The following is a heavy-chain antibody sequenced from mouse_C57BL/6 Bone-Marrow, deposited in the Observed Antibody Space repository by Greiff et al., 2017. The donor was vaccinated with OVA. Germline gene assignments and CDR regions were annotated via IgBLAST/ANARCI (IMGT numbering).Heavy chain of an antibody. CDR3: ARHNCDCGDFDV. V-gene: IGHV5-12*01. J-gene: IGHJ1*03. CDR1: GFTFSDYY. CDR2: ISNGGGST. Sequence: EVQGVESGGGLVQPGGSLKLSCAASGFTFSDYYMYWVRQTPEKRLEWVAYISNGGGSTYYPDTVKGRFTISRDNAKNTLYLQLSRLKSEDTAMYYCARHNCDCGDFDVWGTGTTVTVSS. D-gene: IGHD2-4*01.